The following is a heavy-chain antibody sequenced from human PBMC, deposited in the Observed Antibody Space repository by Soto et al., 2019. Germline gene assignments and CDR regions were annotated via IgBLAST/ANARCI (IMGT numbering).Heavy chain of an antibody. CDR1: GDTFASFG. J-gene: IGHJ4*02. D-gene: IGHD3-10*01. CDR2: ISAYNGDT. Sequence: ASVKVSCKASGDTFASFGFSWVRQAPGQGLEWLGWISAYNGDTHYAQKVRDRVTLTTDTSTNTAYMELRSLTSDDTAVYYCARDQESITGRILQYWGQGTRVTVSS. CDR3: ARDQESITGRILQY. V-gene: IGHV1-18*01.